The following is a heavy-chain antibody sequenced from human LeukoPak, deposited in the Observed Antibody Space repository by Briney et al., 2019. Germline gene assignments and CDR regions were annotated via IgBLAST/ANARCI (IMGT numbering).Heavy chain of an antibody. J-gene: IGHJ5*02. Sequence: GGSLRLSCAASGFTFSSYAMSWVRQAPGKGLEWVSAISGSGGSTYYADSVKGRFTISRDNSKNTLYLQMNSLRAEDTAVYYCAKDQFHGSGSPYNWFDPWGQGTPVTVSS. CDR2: ISGSGGST. CDR1: GFTFSSYA. CDR3: AKDQFHGSGSPYNWFDP. V-gene: IGHV3-23*01. D-gene: IGHD3-10*01.